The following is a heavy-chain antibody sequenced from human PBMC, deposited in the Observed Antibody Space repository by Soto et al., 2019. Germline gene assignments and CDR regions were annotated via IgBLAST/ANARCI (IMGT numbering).Heavy chain of an antibody. CDR1: GGSISSYY. CDR2: IYYSGST. Sequence: QVQLQESGPGLVKPSETLSLTCTVSGGSISSYYWSWIRQPPGKGLEWIGYIYYSGSTNYNPSLKSRVTISVDTSKNQFSLKLSSVIAADTAVYYCARGAVTTVIFDYWGQGTLVTVSS. CDR3: ARGAVTTVIFDY. V-gene: IGHV4-59*01. J-gene: IGHJ4*02. D-gene: IGHD4-4*01.